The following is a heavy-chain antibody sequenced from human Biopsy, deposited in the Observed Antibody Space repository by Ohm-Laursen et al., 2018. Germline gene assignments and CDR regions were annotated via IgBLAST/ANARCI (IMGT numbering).Heavy chain of an antibody. Sequence: SDTLSLTRTVSGGSFTGHYWSWIRQPPGKGLEWIGHISHTGYTSYKSSMKSRVTISLDTSRKHFPLRLTSLAAADTAGYYCARGSNEYGGLYFPHWGQGTLVTVSS. CDR1: GGSFTGHY. CDR2: ISHTGYT. J-gene: IGHJ1*01. CDR3: ARGSNEYGGLYFPH. V-gene: IGHV4-59*11. D-gene: IGHD4-23*01.